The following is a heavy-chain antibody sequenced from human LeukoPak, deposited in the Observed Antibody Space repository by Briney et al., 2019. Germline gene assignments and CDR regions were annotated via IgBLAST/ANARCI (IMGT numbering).Heavy chain of an antibody. CDR3: ARASSGYYKDY. V-gene: IGHV2-5*02. D-gene: IGHD3-22*01. Sequence: SGPTLVKPTQTLTLTCTFSGFSLSTSGVGVGWIRQPPGKALEWLALIYWDDDKRYSPSLKSRLAITKDTSKNQVVLTMTNMDPVDTATYYCARASSGYYKDYWGQGTLVTVSS. CDR2: IYWDDDK. J-gene: IGHJ4*02. CDR1: GFSLSTSGVG.